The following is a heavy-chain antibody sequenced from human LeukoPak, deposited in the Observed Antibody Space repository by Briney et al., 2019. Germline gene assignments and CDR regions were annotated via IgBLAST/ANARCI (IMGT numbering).Heavy chain of an antibody. CDR3: ARGSGPGVTTIDS. CDR2: FHTDGGT. Sequence: PGGSLRLSCAASGFTFSSYDMHWVRQAPGEGLEWVSAFHTDGGTFYLDSVRGRFTVSREDATNSSYLQLDTLRAGDTAVYYCARGSGPGVTTIDSWGQGTLVLVSS. V-gene: IGHV3-13*01. CDR1: GFTFSSYD. J-gene: IGHJ4*02. D-gene: IGHD4-17*01.